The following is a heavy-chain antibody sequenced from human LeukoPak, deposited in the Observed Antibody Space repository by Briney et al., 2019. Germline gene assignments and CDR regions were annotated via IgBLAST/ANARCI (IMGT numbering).Heavy chain of an antibody. CDR2: IYYSGST. J-gene: IGHJ6*03. CDR1: GGSISGYY. CDR3: ARVAIPYDISPYYDGYMDV. Sequence: SETLSLTCAVSGGSISGYYWSWIRQSPDKGLEWIGYIYYSGSTNYNPSLQSRVTISVDTSKNQFSLKLSSVTAADTAVYYCARVAIPYDISPYYDGYMDVWGKGTTVTVAS. V-gene: IGHV4-59*01. D-gene: IGHD3-22*01.